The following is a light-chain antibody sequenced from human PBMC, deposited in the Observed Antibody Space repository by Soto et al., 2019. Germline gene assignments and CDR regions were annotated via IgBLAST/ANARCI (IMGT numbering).Light chain of an antibody. CDR1: QSVSSN. Sequence: EIGMRQSPATLSVSTGERATLSCRASQSVSSNLAWYQQKPGQAPRLLIYGASTRATGIPARFSGSGSGTGFTLTISSLQPEDFATYFCQQSYNMPWTFGQGTNVDIK. CDR3: QQSYNMPWT. CDR2: GAS. V-gene: IGKV3-15*01. J-gene: IGKJ1*01.